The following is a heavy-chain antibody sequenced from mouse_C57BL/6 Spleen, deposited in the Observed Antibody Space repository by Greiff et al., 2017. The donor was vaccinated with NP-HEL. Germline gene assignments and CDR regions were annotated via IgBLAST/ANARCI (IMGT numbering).Heavy chain of an antibody. CDR3: ARVYGSSPYWYFDV. J-gene: IGHJ1*03. CDR2: IYPRSGNT. D-gene: IGHD1-1*01. CDR1: GYTFTSYG. Sequence: VQVVESGAELARPGASVKLSCKASGYTFTSYGISWVKQRTGQGLEWIGEIYPRSGNTYYNEKFKGKAKLTADKSSSTAYMELRSLTSEDSAVYFCARVYGSSPYWYFDVWGTGTTVTVSS. V-gene: IGHV1-81*01.